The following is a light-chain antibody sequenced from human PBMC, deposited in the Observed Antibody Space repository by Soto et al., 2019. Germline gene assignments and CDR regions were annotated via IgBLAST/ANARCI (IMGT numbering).Light chain of an antibody. CDR2: EVY. V-gene: IGLV2-8*01. CDR3: ASYAGNDIVL. Sequence: QSALTQPPSASGSPGQSVTISCTGTSGDVGSYGYVSWYQQHSGKAPKLMLYEVYKRPSGVPDRFSGSRSGNTASLTVSGLQSEDEANYYCASYAGNDIVLFGGGTKVTVL. CDR1: SGDVGSYGY. J-gene: IGLJ2*01.